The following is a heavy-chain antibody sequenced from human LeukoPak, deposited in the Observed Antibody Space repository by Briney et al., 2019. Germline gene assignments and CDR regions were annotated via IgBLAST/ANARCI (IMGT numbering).Heavy chain of an antibody. CDR1: GITFKNYA. CDR2: ITASGST. CDR3: ANLYGDYDGK. D-gene: IGHD4-17*01. Sequence: GGSLRLSCATSGITFKNYALSWVRQAPGKGLEGASAITASGSTFYADSVKGRFTISRDNSKNTLYLQMNSLRAEDTAVYFCANLYGDYDGKWGQGTLVTVSS. V-gene: IGHV3-23*01. J-gene: IGHJ4*02.